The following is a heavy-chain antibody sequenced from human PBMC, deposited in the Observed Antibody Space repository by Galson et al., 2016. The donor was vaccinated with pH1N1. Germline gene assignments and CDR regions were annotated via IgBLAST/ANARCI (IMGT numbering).Heavy chain of an antibody. Sequence: SLRLSCAGSGYTFSAFWMHWVRQVPGKGLEWISRISSDGTETFYVDAVKGRFTISRDNAKNTLYLQMTCLTVDDTAIYYCTRDGTDWCNNIDFWGQGALVIVSS. J-gene: IGHJ4*02. CDR3: TRDGTDWCNNIDF. CDR1: GYTFSAFW. CDR2: ISSDGTET. D-gene: IGHD2-8*02. V-gene: IGHV3-74*01.